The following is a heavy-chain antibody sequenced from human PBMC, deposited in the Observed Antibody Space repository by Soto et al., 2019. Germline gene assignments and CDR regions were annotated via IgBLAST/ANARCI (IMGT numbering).Heavy chain of an antibody. V-gene: IGHV1-8*01. CDR2: MNPNSGNT. Sequence: QVQLVQSGAEVKKPGASVKVSCKASGYTVTSYDINWVRQATGQGLEWMGWMNPNSGNTGYAQKFQGRVTMTRNTSISTAYMELSSLRSEDTAVYYCARGNVLAAYYYYYYYMDVWGNVTTVTVSS. CDR1: GYTVTSYD. CDR3: ARGNVLAAYYYYYYYMDV. D-gene: IGHD3-16*01. J-gene: IGHJ6*03.